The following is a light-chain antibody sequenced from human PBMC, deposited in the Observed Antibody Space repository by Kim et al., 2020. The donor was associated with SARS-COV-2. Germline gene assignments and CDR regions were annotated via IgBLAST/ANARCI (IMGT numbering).Light chain of an antibody. Sequence: QRVTISCTGSSSNIGAGYDVHGYQQLPGTAPKLLIYGNSNRPSGVPDRFSGSKSGASASLAITGLQAEDEADYHCQSYDSSLSALVFGGGTQLTVL. V-gene: IGLV1-40*03. J-gene: IGLJ2*01. CDR1: SSNIGAGYD. CDR2: GNS. CDR3: QSYDSSLSALV.